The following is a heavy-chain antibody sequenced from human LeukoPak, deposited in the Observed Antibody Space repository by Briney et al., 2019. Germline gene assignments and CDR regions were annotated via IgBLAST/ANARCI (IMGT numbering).Heavy chain of an antibody. V-gene: IGHV3-23*01. CDR1: GFTFSSYW. Sequence: GGSLRLSCAASGFTFSSYWMHWVRQAPGKGLEWVSAISGSGGSTYYADSVKGRFTISRDNSKNTLYLQMNSLRAEDTAVYYCAKWLVREQYFQHWGQGTLVTVSS. CDR2: ISGSGGST. D-gene: IGHD6-19*01. J-gene: IGHJ1*01. CDR3: AKWLVREQYFQH.